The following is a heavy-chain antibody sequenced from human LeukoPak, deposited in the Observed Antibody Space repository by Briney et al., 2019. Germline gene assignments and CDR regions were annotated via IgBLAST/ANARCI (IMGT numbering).Heavy chain of an antibody. D-gene: IGHD6-13*01. CDR3: ARAAAAGTVDY. J-gene: IGHJ4*02. Sequence: ASETLSLTCTVSGGSISSGGYYWSWIRQHPGKGLEWIGYIYYSGSTYYNPSLKSRVTISVDTSKNQFSLKLSSVTAADTAVYYCARAAAAGTVDYWGQGALVTVSS. V-gene: IGHV4-31*03. CDR2: IYYSGST. CDR1: GGSISSGGYY.